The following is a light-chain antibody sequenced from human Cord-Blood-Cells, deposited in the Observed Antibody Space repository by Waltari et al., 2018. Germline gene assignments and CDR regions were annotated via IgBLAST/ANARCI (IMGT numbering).Light chain of an antibody. CDR2: GNI. CDR3: QSYDSSLGGSV. CDR1: SSNIGAGYD. V-gene: IGLV1-40*01. J-gene: IGLJ3*02. Sequence: QSVLTQPPSVSGAPGQRVTISCTGSSSNIGAGYDVHWYQQRPGTAPKLLTYGNINRPSGVPDGFAGSNAGTSASLAITGLQAADEADYYCQSYDSSLGGSVFGGGTKLTVL.